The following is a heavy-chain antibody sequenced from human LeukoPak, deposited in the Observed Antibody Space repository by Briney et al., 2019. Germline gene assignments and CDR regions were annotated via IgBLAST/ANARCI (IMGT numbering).Heavy chain of an antibody. CDR2: IIPIFGTA. CDR1: GGTFSSYA. V-gene: IGHV1-69*05. J-gene: IGHJ4*02. D-gene: IGHD3-22*01. CDR3: AREGSYYDSSGSYYYFDY. Sequence: ASVKVSCKASGGTFSSYAISWVRQAPGQGLEWMGRIIPIFGTANYAQKFQGRVTITTDESTSTAYMELSSLRSEDTAVYYCAREGSYYDSSGSYYYFDYWGQGTLVTVSS.